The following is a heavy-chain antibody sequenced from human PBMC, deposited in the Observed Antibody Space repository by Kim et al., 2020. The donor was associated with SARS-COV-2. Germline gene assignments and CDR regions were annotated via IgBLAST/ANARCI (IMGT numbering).Heavy chain of an antibody. J-gene: IGHJ3*02. V-gene: IGHV4-39*01. Sequence: YYNPSLKSRVTISVDTSKNQFSLKLSSVTAADTAVYYCARQRATGDAFDIWGQGTMVTVSS. D-gene: IGHD1-1*01. CDR3: ARQRATGDAFDI.